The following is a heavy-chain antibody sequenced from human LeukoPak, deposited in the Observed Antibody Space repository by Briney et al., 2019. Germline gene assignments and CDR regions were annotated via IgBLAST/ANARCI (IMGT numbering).Heavy chain of an antibody. Sequence: GASVKVSCKASGGTFSSYAISWVRQAPGQGLEWMGGIIPIFGTANYAQKFQGRVTITADESTSTAYMELSSLRSEDTAVYYCARDVLRFPIYGMDVWGQGTTVTVSS. CDR2: IIPIFGTA. CDR3: ARDVLRFPIYGMDV. CDR1: GGTFSSYA. D-gene: IGHD3-3*01. J-gene: IGHJ6*02. V-gene: IGHV1-69*13.